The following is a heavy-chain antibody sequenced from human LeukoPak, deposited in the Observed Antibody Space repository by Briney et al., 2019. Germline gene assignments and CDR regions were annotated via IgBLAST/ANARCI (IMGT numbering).Heavy chain of an antibody. J-gene: IGHJ4*02. Sequence: GGSLRLSCAASGFTFSSYAMSWVRQAPGKGLEWVSSISGSGGSTYYADSVKGRFTISRDNSKNTLYLKMNSLRAEDTAVYYCAKSFSGWYFYWGQGTLVTVSS. V-gene: IGHV3-23*01. CDR2: ISGSGGST. D-gene: IGHD6-19*01. CDR1: GFTFSSYA. CDR3: AKSFSGWYFY.